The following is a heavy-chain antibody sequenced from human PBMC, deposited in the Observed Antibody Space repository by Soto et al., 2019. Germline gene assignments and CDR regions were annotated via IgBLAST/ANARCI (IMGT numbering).Heavy chain of an antibody. V-gene: IGHV3-23*01. CDR2: ISGSGGST. J-gene: IGHJ3*01. CDR1: GFTFSNYA. Sequence: GGSLRLSCAASGFTFSNYAMSWVRQVPGKGLEWVSSISGSGGSTYYADTVKGRFTISRDNSKNTLYLQMNSLRAEDTAVYFCALLSRRAPPSNYYDSSGWNAFDFWGQGTMVTVSS. CDR3: ALLSRRAPPSNYYDSSGWNAFDF. D-gene: IGHD3-22*01.